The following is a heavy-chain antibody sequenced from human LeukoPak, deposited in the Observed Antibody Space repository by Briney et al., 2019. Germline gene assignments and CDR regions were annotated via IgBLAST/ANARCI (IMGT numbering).Heavy chain of an antibody. CDR2: IDPSDSYT. CDR3: AIHGTNDYGDYGLFDY. CDR1: GYSFTSYW. V-gene: IGHV5-10-1*01. J-gene: IGHJ4*02. D-gene: IGHD4-17*01. Sequence: GESLKISCKGSGYSFTSYWISWVRQMPGKGLEWIGRIDPSDSYTNYSPSFQGHVTISADKSISTAYLQWSSLKASDTAMYYCAIHGTNDYGDYGLFDYWGQGTLVTVSS.